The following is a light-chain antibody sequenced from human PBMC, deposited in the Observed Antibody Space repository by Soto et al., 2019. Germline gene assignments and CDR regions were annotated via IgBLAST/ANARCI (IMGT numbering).Light chain of an antibody. CDR3: KHYDAWPPT. Sequence: VQMTLSPSSLSASVGDRVTITCRTSQTITTSLNWYRQKPGKAPDLLIYAASSLQSGIPSRFGGRGSGTDFTLTIRSLKPKSFAVYSCKHYDAWPPTFGGGTKV. CDR2: AAS. CDR1: QTITTS. V-gene: IGKV1-39*01. J-gene: IGKJ4*01.